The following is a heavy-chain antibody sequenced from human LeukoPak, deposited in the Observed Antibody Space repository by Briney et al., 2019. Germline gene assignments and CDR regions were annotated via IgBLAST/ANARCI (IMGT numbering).Heavy chain of an antibody. Sequence: SETLSLTCAVSGGSITSANWWSWVRQSPGKGLEWIGEIYHTGNTNYNPSLNSRVSISLDTSKNQFSLIRTSVTAADTAVYFCARGRVSSSTWYSTYYYYFYMDVWGKGTTVTVSS. CDR2: IYHTGNT. V-gene: IGHV4-4*02. CDR3: ARGRVSSSTWYSTYYYYFYMDV. D-gene: IGHD1-1*01. J-gene: IGHJ6*03. CDR1: GGSITSANW.